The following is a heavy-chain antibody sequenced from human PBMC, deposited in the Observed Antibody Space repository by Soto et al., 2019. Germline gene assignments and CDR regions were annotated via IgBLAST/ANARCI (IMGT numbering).Heavy chain of an antibody. V-gene: IGHV4-59*01. CDR3: ARGSSRCSGGSCYDYFDY. Sequence: NPSETLSLTCTVSGGSISSYYWSWIRQPPGKGLEWIGYIYYSGSTNYNPSLKSRVTISVDTSKNQFSLKLSSVTAADTAVYYCARGSSRCSGGSCYDYFDYWGQGTLVTVSS. J-gene: IGHJ4*02. CDR2: IYYSGST. D-gene: IGHD2-15*01. CDR1: GGSISSYY.